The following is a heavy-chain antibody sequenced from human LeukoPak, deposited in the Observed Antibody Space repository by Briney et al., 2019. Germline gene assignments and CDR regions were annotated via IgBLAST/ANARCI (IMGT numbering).Heavy chain of an antibody. CDR2: SIPFVGVA. J-gene: IGHJ3*02. Sequence: GASVKVSCKASGVTFSSYAINWVRQGPGQGLEWMGRSIPFVGVAQYPQKFQGRVTMTRDTSTSTVYMELSSLRSEDTAVYYCARKAYCSSTSCYAFDIWGQGTMVTVSS. CDR3: ARKAYCSSTSCYAFDI. V-gene: IGHV1-69*04. D-gene: IGHD2-2*01. CDR1: GVTFSSYA.